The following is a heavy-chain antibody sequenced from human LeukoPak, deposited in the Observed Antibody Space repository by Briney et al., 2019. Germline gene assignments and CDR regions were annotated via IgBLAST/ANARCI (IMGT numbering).Heavy chain of an antibody. D-gene: IGHD4-23*01. V-gene: IGHV1-18*01. J-gene: IGHJ5*02. CDR1: GGTFSSYA. Sequence: ASVKVSCKASGGTFSSYAISWVRQAPGQGLEWMGWISAYNGNTNYAQKLQGRVTMTTDTSTSTACMELRSLRSDDTAVYYCARDRIVVTRQKMNWFDPWGQGTLVTVSS. CDR3: ARDRIVVTRQKMNWFDP. CDR2: ISAYNGNT.